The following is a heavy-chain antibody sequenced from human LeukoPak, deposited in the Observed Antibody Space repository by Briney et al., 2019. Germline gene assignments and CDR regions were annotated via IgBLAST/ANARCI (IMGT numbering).Heavy chain of an antibody. V-gene: IGHV3-7*01. D-gene: IGHD4-17*01. CDR1: GFTFSSYW. Sequence: GESLRLSCAASGFTFSSYWMNWVRQAPGKGLEWVALINPDGSQTNYVDSVKGRLTISRDNAENSLYLQMNSLRAEDTAVYYCARDLGYGALDPWGQGTLITVSS. J-gene: IGHJ5*02. CDR2: INPDGSQT. CDR3: ARDLGYGALDP.